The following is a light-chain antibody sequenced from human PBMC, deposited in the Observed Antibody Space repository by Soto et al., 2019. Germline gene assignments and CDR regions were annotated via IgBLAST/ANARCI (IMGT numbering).Light chain of an antibody. J-gene: IGKJ2*01. CDR3: QQYRSSSYT. Sequence: EIGLTHSPGTLSLSPGERATLSCRASQSISSSYLAWYQQKPGQAPRLLIYAASSRATGYPDRFSGSGSGTCFTLTISRLEPEDFGVYYCQQYRSSSYTFGQGTQLAIK. CDR2: AAS. CDR1: QSISSSY. V-gene: IGKV3-20*01.